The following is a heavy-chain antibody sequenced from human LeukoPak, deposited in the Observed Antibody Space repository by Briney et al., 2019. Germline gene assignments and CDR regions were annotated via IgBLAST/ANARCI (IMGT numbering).Heavy chain of an antibody. CDR2: MYYSGST. CDR3: ARLVLGGWWNAFDV. J-gene: IGHJ3*01. D-gene: IGHD6-19*01. CDR1: GLTFSDNH. V-gene: IGHV4-38-2*01. Sequence: LRLSCAASGLTFSDNHMDWVRQAPGKGLEWIGSMYYSGSTYYNPSIKSRVTMSLDTSERQFSLKLTSVTAADTAVYYCARLVLGGWWNAFDVWGQGTMVTVSS.